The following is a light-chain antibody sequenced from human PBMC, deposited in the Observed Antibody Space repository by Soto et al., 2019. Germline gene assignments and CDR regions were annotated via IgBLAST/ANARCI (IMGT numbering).Light chain of an antibody. CDR2: EGS. V-gene: IGLV2-23*01. Sequence: QSALTQPASVSGSPGQSITISCTGTSSDVGSYNLVSWYQQHPGKAPKLMIYEGSKRPSGVSNRFSGSKSGNTASLTISGLQAEDEADYYCCSYAGSSSHVVFGGGTQLTV. J-gene: IGLJ2*01. CDR3: CSYAGSSSHVV. CDR1: SSDVGSYNL.